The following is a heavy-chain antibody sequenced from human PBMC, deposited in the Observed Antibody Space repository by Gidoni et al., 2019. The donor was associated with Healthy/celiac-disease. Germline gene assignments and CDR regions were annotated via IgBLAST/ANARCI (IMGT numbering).Heavy chain of an antibody. CDR3: ARLHYNFDY. V-gene: IGHV4-34*01. Sequence: QVQLPQWGAGLLKPSEPLSLPCAVYGGSFSGYYWSWIRQPPGKGLEWIGEINHSGSTNYNPSLKSRVTISVDTSKNQFSLKLSSVTAADTAVYYCARLHYNFDYWGQGTLVTVSS. J-gene: IGHJ4*02. D-gene: IGHD3-10*01. CDR1: GGSFSGYY. CDR2: INHSGST.